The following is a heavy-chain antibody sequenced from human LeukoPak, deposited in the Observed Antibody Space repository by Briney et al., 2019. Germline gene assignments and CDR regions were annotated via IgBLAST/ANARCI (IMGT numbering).Heavy chain of an antibody. V-gene: IGHV1-69*04. D-gene: IGHD6-19*01. Sequence: GASVKVSCKASGGTFSSYAISWVRQAPGQGLEWMGRIIPILGIANYAQKFQGRVTITADKSTSTAYMELSSLRSEDTAVYYCARVSSGWSHVFDYWGQGTLVTVSS. CDR2: IIPILGIA. CDR3: ARVSSGWSHVFDY. CDR1: GGTFSSYA. J-gene: IGHJ4*02.